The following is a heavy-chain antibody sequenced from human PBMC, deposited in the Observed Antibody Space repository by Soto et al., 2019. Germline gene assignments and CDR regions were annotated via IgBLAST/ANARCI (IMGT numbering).Heavy chain of an antibody. CDR1: GYTFSTYG. CDR2: INTGSGYT. J-gene: IGHJ4*02. CDR3: ARDRVYTGGSDADY. V-gene: IGHV1-18*01. Sequence: ASVKVSCKTSGYTFSTYGISWVRQAPGQGLEWMGWINTGSGYTNYAHDRVTMTKDASTYTAYLEVTSLRSDDTAIYYCARDRVYTGGSDADYWGQGTLVTVSS. D-gene: IGHD2-8*02.